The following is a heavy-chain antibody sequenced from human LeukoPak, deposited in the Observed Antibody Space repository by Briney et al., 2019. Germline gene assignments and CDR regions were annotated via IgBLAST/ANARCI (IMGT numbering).Heavy chain of an antibody. J-gene: IGHJ4*02. V-gene: IGHV4-4*07. D-gene: IGHD6-19*01. CDR2: IYSSGST. CDR1: GGSISGHY. Sequence: SETLSLTCTVSGGSISGHYWTWIRQPAGRGLEWIGRIYSSGSTYYNPSLMSRVTISFDTSNNQFSLRVTSVTAADTAVYYCARGKEMTAVAGYYSFDYWGQGTLVTVSS. CDR3: ARGKEMTAVAGYYSFDY.